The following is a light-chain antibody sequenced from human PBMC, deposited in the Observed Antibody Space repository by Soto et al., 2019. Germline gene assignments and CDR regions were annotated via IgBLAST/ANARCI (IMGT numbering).Light chain of an antibody. CDR3: QHYTLYSAS. V-gene: IGKV3-15*01. Sequence: EIVMTQSPATLSVSPGEIATLSCSASQSVSSNLAWYQQKPGQAPRLLIYGASTRATGIPARFSGSGSGTEFTLTISSLQPDDFATYYCQHYTLYSASFGPGTKVDIK. J-gene: IGKJ3*01. CDR2: GAS. CDR1: QSVSSN.